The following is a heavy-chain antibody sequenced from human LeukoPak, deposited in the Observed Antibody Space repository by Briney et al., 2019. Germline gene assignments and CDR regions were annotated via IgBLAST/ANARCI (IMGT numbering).Heavy chain of an antibody. V-gene: IGHV3-30*04. D-gene: IGHD3-16*01. CDR3: ACYGFDY. Sequence: GGSLRLSCAASGFTFDDYAMHWVRQAPGKGLEWVAVISYDGSNKYYADSVKGRFTISRDNSKNKLYLQMDSLRAEDTAVYYCACYGFDYWGQGTLATVSS. CDR2: ISYDGSNK. J-gene: IGHJ4*02. CDR1: GFTFDDYA.